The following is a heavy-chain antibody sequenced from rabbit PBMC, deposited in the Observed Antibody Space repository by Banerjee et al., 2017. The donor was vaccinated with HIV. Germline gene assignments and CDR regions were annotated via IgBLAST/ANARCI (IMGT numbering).Heavy chain of an antibody. V-gene: IGHV1S40*01. CDR3: ARDTASSFSSYGMDL. CDR2: IYTGGSGST. Sequence: QSLEESGGDLVKPGASLTLTCTASGFSLSSSYYMCWVRQAPGKGLEWIACIYTGGSGSTAYASWAKGRFTCSKTSSTTVTLQMTSLTVADTATYFCARDTASSFSSYGMDLWGPGTLVTVS. CDR1: GFSLSSSYY. D-gene: IGHD6-1*01. J-gene: IGHJ6*01.